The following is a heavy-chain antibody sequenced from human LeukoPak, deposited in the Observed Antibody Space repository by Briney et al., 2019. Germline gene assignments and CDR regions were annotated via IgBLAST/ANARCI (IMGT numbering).Heavy chain of an antibody. V-gene: IGHV4-31*03. CDR1: GGSISSGGYY. CDR2: IYYSGST. Sequence: PSQTLSLTCTVSGGSISSGGYYWSWIRQHPGKGLEWIGYIYYSGSTYYNPSLKSRVTISVDTSKNQFSLKLSSVTAADTAVYYCARAEVPAAIPDYWGQGTLVTVSS. J-gene: IGHJ4*02. CDR3: ARAEVPAAIPDY. D-gene: IGHD2-2*02.